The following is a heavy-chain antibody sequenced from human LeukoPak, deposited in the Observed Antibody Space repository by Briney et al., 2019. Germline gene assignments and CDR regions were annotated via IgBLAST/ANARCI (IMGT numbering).Heavy chain of an antibody. CDR3: ARGGYCGGDCYFYY. CDR2: IYTSGST. V-gene: IGHV4-4*07. CDR1: GDFSNNLY. J-gene: IGHJ4*02. Sequence: SETLSLTCSISGDFSNNLYWGWIRQPAGKRLEWIGRIYTSGSTNYNPSLKSRVTISVDTSKDQFSLKLSSVTAADTAVYYCARGGYCGGDCYFYYWGQGTLVTVSS. D-gene: IGHD2-21*02.